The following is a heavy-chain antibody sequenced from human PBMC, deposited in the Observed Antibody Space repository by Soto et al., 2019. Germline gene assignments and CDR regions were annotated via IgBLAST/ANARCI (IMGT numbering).Heavy chain of an antibody. CDR2: IYSDGPT. Sequence: EVQLVESGGGLIQPGGSLRLSCAASGFSVSTNHMSWVRQAPGKGLEWVSIIYSDGPTYYADSVKGRFTISRDNSKNTLYLQMNSLRVEDTAVYYCLPALVVWTYWGQGTLVTVSS. J-gene: IGHJ4*02. V-gene: IGHV3-53*01. D-gene: IGHD5-18*01. CDR3: LPALVVWTY. CDR1: GFSVSTNH.